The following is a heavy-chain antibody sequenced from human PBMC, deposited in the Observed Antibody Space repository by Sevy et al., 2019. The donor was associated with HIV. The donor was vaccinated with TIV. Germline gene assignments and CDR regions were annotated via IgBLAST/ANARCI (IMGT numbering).Heavy chain of an antibody. Sequence: GGSLRLPCAASGFTFSSYGMHWVRQAPGKGLEWVAVIWYDGSNKYYADSVKGRFTISRDNSKNTLYLQMNSLRAEDTAVYYCARGGGSYSSYFDYWGQGTLVTVSS. CDR1: GFTFSSYG. CDR3: ARGGGSYSSYFDY. D-gene: IGHD1-26*01. V-gene: IGHV3-33*01. CDR2: IWYDGSNK. J-gene: IGHJ4*02.